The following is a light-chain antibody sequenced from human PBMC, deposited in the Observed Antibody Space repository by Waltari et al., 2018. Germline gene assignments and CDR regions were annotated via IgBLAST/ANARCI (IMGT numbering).Light chain of an antibody. V-gene: IGLV2-11*01. Sequence: QSALTQPRSASGSPGQSVTISCIGTSSAVGGYNYVSWYQHHAGKAPKVIIYDVTKRPSGVPDRFSGSKSGNTASLTISGLQAEDEADYYCCSYAGSYSLLVFGGGTKLTVL. J-gene: IGLJ2*01. CDR1: SSAVGGYNY. CDR2: DVT. CDR3: CSYAGSYSLLV.